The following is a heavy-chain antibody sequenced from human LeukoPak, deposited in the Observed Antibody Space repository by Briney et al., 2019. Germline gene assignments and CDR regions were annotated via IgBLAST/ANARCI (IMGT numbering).Heavy chain of an antibody. CDR3: AKGGLIAAAGDY. CDR1: GFTFSSYG. D-gene: IGHD6-13*01. CDR2: IRYDGSNK. V-gene: IGHV3-30*02. Sequence: GGSLRLSCAASGFTFSSYGMHWVRQAPGKGLEWVAFIRYDGSNKYYADSVKGRFTISRDNSRNTLYLQMNSLRAEDTAVYYCAKGGLIAAAGDYWGQGTLVTVSS. J-gene: IGHJ4*02.